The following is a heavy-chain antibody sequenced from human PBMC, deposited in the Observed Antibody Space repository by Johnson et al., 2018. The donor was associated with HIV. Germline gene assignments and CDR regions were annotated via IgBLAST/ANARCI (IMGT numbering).Heavy chain of an antibody. CDR1: GFIFSNAW. CDR2: IKSKTDGGTT. Sequence: VQLVESGGGVVQPGRSLRLSCAASGFIFSNAWMNWVRQAPGKGLEWVGRIKSKTDGGTTDYAAPVKGRFTISRDDSKNTLYLQMNSLKTEDTAVYYCTTARNRLWSSSGWAGFWGFDIWGQGTMVTVSS. CDR3: TTARNRLWSSSGWAGFWGFDI. V-gene: IGHV3-15*01. D-gene: IGHD6-19*01. J-gene: IGHJ3*02.